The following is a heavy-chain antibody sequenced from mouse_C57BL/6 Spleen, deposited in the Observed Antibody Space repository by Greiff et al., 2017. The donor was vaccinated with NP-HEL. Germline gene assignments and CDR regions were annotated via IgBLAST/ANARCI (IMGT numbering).Heavy chain of an antibody. J-gene: IGHJ3*01. V-gene: IGHV1-69*01. CDR3: ARPLLLRYGGFAY. Sequence: QVQLQQPGAELLMPGASVKLSCKASGYTFTSYWMHWVKQRPGQGLEWIGEIDPSDSYTNYNQKFKGKSTLTVDKSSSTAYMQLSSLTSEDSAVYYCARPLLLRYGGFAYWGQGTLVTVSA. D-gene: IGHD1-1*02. CDR2: IDPSDSYT. CDR1: GYTFTSYW.